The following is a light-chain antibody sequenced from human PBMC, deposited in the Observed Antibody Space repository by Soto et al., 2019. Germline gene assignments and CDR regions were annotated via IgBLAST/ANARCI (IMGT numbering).Light chain of an antibody. J-gene: IGLJ2*01. V-gene: IGLV1-47*02. Sequence: QPVLTQPPSASGTPGQRVTISCSGSSSNIETNDIYWHQQLPGSAPKLLIFSNDHRPSGVPDRFSAAKSGTTAALAISGLRSEDEAEYFCATWDDSLSGVVFGGGTKLTVL. CDR1: SSNIETND. CDR3: ATWDDSLSGVV. CDR2: SND.